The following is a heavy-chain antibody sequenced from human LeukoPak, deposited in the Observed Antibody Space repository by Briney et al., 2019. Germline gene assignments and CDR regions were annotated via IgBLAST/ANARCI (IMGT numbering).Heavy chain of an antibody. CDR2: INSDGSST. J-gene: IGHJ5*02. D-gene: IGHD3-10*01. Sequence: GGSLRLSCAASGFIFSSYWMHWVRQAPGKGLVWVSRINSDGSSTSYADSVKGRFTISRDNAKNTLYLQMNSLRAEYTAVYYCARDRYYCSGSYHTNNWFDPWGKGTLVTVSS. CDR3: ARDRYYCSGSYHTNNWFDP. V-gene: IGHV3-74*01. CDR1: GFIFSSYW.